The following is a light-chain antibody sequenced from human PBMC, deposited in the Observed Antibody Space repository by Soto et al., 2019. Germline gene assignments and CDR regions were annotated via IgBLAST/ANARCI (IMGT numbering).Light chain of an antibody. J-gene: IGLJ2*01. CDR3: SSYAGSNGVV. CDR1: SSDVGGYNY. V-gene: IGLV2-8*01. Sequence: QSALTQPPSASGSPGQSVTISCIGTSSDVGGYNYVSWYQQHPGKAPKLMIYDVNKRPPGVPDRFSGSKSGNTASLTVSGLQAEDEADYYCSSYAGSNGVVFGGGTQLTVL. CDR2: DVN.